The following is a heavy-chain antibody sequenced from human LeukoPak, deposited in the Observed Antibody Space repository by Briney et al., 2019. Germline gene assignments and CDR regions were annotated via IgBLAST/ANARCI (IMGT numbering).Heavy chain of an antibody. Sequence: GSLRLSCAASGFTFSSYWISWGRQAPGKGLEWVAYIKPDGSGKYYVDSVKGRFTISRDNAKNSLYLQMNSLRAEDTAMYYCAKGITGNVRFDHWGQGTLVTVSS. CDR2: IKPDGSGK. J-gene: IGHJ4*02. CDR1: GFTFSSYW. CDR3: AKGITGNVRFDH. D-gene: IGHD1-20*01. V-gene: IGHV3-7*01.